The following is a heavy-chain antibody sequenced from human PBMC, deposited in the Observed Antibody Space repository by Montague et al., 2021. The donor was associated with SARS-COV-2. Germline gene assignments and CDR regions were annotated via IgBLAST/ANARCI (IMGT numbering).Heavy chain of an antibody. Sequence: VKPTQTLTLTCTFSGFSLSTSGVGVGWIRQPPGKALEWLALIYWDDDKRYSPSLKSRLTITKDTSKNQVVLTMTNMDPVDTAAYYCARIQATVNAFDIWGQGTMVTVSS. J-gene: IGHJ3*02. D-gene: IGHD4-17*01. V-gene: IGHV2-5*02. CDR1: GFSLSTSGVG. CDR3: ARIQATVNAFDI. CDR2: IYWDDDK.